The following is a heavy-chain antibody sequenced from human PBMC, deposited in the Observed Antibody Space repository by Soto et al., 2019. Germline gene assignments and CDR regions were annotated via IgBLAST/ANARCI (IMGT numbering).Heavy chain of an antibody. J-gene: IGHJ4*02. Sequence: GESLKISWKGSGYSCTNYWIAWVRQMPGKGLEWMGIIYPGDSDTRYSPAFQGQVTISADKSISTAYLQWSSLKASDTAMYYCARSDTAMEIFDYWGQGTLVTVSS. CDR1: GYSCTNYW. V-gene: IGHV5-51*01. D-gene: IGHD5-18*01. CDR2: IYPGDSDT. CDR3: ARSDTAMEIFDY.